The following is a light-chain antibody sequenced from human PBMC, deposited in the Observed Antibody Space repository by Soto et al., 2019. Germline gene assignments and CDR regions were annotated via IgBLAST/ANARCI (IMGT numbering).Light chain of an antibody. J-gene: IGKJ2*01. Sequence: EIVLTQSPGTLSLSPGERATLSCRASQSLSSSYLAWYQQKPGQAPRLLIYGASSRATGIPDKFSGSGSGTDSTLTISRLEPEDFAVYYCQHYESSPPSYTFGQGTKLEIK. CDR2: GAS. CDR1: QSLSSSY. V-gene: IGKV3-20*01. CDR3: QHYESSPPSYT.